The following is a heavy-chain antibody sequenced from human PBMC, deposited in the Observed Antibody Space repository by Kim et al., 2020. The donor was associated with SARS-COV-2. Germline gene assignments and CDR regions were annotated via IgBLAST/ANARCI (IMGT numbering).Heavy chain of an antibody. CDR2: IGCNTGGT. Sequence: GGSLRLSCAASGFTFSDYAMRWVRQVPGKGLEWVSGIGCNTGGTDYADSVKGRFTISRDNAKNSLYLQMNGLRAEDTALYYCAKDGYRSGTFLDCWGQGT. J-gene: IGHJ4*02. V-gene: IGHV3-9*01. CDR1: GFTFSDYA. D-gene: IGHD6-25*01. CDR3: AKDGYRSGTFLDC.